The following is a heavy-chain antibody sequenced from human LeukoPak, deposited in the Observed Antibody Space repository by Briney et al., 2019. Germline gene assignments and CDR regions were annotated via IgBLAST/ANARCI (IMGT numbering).Heavy chain of an antibody. Sequence: PGGSLRLPCAASGFTFSSYGMHWVRQAPGKGLEWVAVISYDGSNKYYADSVKGRFTISRDNSKNTLYLQMNSLRAEDTAVYYCAKVFRDIVATGAFVIWGQGTMVTVSS. CDR1: GFTFSSYG. V-gene: IGHV3-30*18. CDR2: ISYDGSNK. CDR3: AKVFRDIVATGAFVI. D-gene: IGHD5-12*01. J-gene: IGHJ3*02.